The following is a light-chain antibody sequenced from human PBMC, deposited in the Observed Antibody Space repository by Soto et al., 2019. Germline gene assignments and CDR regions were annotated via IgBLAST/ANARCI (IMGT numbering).Light chain of an antibody. CDR1: QSISSW. CDR2: KAS. CDR3: QQYDSYPLT. J-gene: IGKJ4*01. Sequence: DIQMTQSPSTLSASVGDRVTITCRASQSISSWLAWYQQKPGKAPNLLIYKASSLESGVPSRFSGSGSGTEFTLTVSSLQPDDFATYYCQQYDSYPLTXGGGTKVDIK. V-gene: IGKV1-5*03.